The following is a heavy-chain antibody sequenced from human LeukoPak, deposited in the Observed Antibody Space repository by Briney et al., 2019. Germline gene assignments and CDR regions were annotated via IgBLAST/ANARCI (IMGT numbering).Heavy chain of an antibody. D-gene: IGHD2-15*01. CDR2: INHSGST. V-gene: IGHV4-34*01. CDR3: AREPRYCGGGNCYRGGYMDV. J-gene: IGHJ6*03. CDR1: GGSFSGYY. Sequence: SETLSLTCAVYGGSFSGYYWSWIRQPPGKGLEWIGEINHSGSTNYNPSLKSRVTISVDTSKNQFSLKLTSVTAADTAVYYCAREPRYCGGGNCYRGGYMDVWGKGTTVTVSS.